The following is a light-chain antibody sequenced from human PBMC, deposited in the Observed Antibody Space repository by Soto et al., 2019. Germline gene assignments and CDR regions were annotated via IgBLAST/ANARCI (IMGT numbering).Light chain of an antibody. CDR3: QQYNNWPLLT. CDR2: GAS. Sequence: EIVMTQSPATLSVSPGERATLSCRASQSVSSNLAWYQQKPGQAPRLLIYGASTRATGIPARFSGSGSGTEFTLSISSLQSEDFALYYCQQYNNWPLLTFGGGTKVEIK. J-gene: IGKJ4*01. V-gene: IGKV3-15*01. CDR1: QSVSSN.